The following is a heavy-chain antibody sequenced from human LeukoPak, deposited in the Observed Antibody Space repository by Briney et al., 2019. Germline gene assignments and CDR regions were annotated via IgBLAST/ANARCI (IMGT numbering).Heavy chain of an antibody. CDR2: ISPNSGGT. D-gene: IGHD1-7*01. J-gene: IGHJ4*02. Sequence: GASVKVSCMASGYTFTGYYMHWVRQAPGQGLEWMGWISPNSGGTNYAQKFQGRVTMTRDTSISTAYMELSRLRSDDTAVYYCARDREGSTGTTGSWGQGTLVTVSS. CDR3: ARDREGSTGTTGS. CDR1: GYTFTGYY. V-gene: IGHV1-2*02.